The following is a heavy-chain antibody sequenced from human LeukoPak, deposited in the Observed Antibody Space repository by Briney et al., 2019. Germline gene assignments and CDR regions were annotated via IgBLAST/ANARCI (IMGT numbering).Heavy chain of an antibody. CDR2: IGISGSPI. V-gene: IGHV3-48*03. Sequence: PGGSLRLSCAASGFIFSSYEMNWVRQTPGKGLEWVSYIGISGSPIYYADSVKGRFTISRDNAKNSLYLQINSLRAEDTAVYYCARGKEHSSGPTGYWGQGTLVTVSS. CDR3: ARGKEHSSGPTGY. D-gene: IGHD6-19*01. CDR1: GFIFSSYE. J-gene: IGHJ4*02.